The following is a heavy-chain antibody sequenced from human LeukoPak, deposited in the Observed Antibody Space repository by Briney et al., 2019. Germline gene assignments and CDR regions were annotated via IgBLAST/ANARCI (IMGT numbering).Heavy chain of an antibody. Sequence: ASVKVSCKASGYTFTAYYMHWIRQAPGQGPEWMGHINTNNGATNYAQKFQGRISLTRDTSITTAYMDLSSLTSDDTALYYCSRGEINGDDFDSWGQGSLVTVSS. J-gene: IGHJ4*01. V-gene: IGHV1-2*06. CDR1: GYTFTAYY. CDR3: SRGEINGDDFDS. CDR2: INTNNGAT. D-gene: IGHD2-8*01.